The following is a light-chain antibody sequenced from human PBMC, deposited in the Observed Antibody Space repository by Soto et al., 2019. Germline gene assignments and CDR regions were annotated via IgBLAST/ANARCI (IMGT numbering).Light chain of an antibody. V-gene: IGKV4-1*01. J-gene: IGKJ2*01. Sequence: DIVMTQSPDSLAVSLGERATINCKSNQSILYSSNDKNYLAWYQQKPGQPPALLIYWASSRASGVPDRFSGSGSGTDSALTISALQAEDVAVYFCQQYFLTPYTFGQGTKVEI. CDR2: WAS. CDR3: QQYFLTPYT. CDR1: QSILYSSNDKNY.